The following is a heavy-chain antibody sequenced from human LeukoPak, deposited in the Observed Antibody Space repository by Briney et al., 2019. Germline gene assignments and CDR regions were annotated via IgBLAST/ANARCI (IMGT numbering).Heavy chain of an antibody. CDR2: ISAYNGNT. CDR3: ARVGDPLRFLEWFPFDY. J-gene: IGHJ4*02. Sequence: ASVKVSCKASGYTFTSYGISWVRQAPGQGLEWMGWISAYNGNTNYAQKLQGRVTMTTDTSTSTAYMELRSLRSDDTAVYYCARVGDPLRFLEWFPFDYWGQGTLVTVSS. V-gene: IGHV1-18*01. CDR1: GYTFTSYG. D-gene: IGHD3-3*01.